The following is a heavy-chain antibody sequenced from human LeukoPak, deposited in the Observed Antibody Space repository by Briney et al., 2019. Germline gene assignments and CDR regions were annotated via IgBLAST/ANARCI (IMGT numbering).Heavy chain of an antibody. J-gene: IGHJ4*02. Sequence: GGSLRLSCAASGFIFSYYGMHWVRQAPGMGLEWVAVIWYDGSNRYYADSLKGRFTISRDNSKNTLYLQMNSLTADDTAVYYCARDPLGVLSYFDYWGQGTLVTVSS. CDR1: GFIFSYYG. D-gene: IGHD3-16*01. CDR2: IWYDGSNR. V-gene: IGHV3-33*01. CDR3: ARDPLGVLSYFDY.